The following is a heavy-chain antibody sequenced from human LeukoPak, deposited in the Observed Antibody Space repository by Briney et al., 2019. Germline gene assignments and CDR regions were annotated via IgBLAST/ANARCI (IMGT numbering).Heavy chain of an antibody. V-gene: IGHV3-53*01. D-gene: IGHD4-17*01. CDR2: TYSGGST. CDR3: ARSNYGDYVRSEAFDI. J-gene: IGHJ3*02. CDR1: GFTVSSNY. Sequence: GGSLRLSCAASGFTVSSNYMSWVRQAPGKGLEWVSVTYSGGSTYYADSVKGRFTISRDNSKNTLYLQMNSLRAEDTAVYYCARSNYGDYVRSEAFDIWGQGTMVTVSS.